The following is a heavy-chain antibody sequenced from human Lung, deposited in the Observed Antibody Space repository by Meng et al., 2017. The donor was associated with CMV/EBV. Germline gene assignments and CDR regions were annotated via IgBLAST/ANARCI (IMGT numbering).Heavy chain of an antibody. Sequence: GGSLRLXCTASGFTFGDYAMTWVRQAPGKGLEWVGFIRSKAHGGTTDYAASVKGRFTISRDDSENIAYLEMNSLKTDDTAVYFCARGVTEGAIDYWGQGTXVTVAS. V-gene: IGHV3-49*04. J-gene: IGHJ4*02. CDR3: ARGVTEGAIDY. CDR1: GFTFGDYA. CDR2: IRSKAHGGTT. D-gene: IGHD1-26*01.